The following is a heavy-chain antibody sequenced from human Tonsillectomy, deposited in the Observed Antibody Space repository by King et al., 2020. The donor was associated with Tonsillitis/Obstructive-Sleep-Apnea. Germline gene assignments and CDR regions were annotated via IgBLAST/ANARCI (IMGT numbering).Heavy chain of an antibody. J-gene: IGHJ4*02. CDR2: ISAYNGHT. Sequence: MQLVQSGAEVKKPGASVKVSCKASGYTFPNYGISWVRQAPGQGLEWMGWISAYNGHTNYAQKLQGRLTMTTDTSTSTAYLELRSLRSDDTAVYYCARDSMSHYYDSSAYYTFNYWGQGTLVTVSS. D-gene: IGHD3-22*01. CDR3: ARDSMSHYYDSSAYYTFNY. V-gene: IGHV1-18*01. CDR1: GYTFPNYG.